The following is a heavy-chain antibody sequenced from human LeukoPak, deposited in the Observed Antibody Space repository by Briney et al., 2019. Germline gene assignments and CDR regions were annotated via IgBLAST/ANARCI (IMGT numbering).Heavy chain of an antibody. V-gene: IGHV4-39*01. CDR3: ASLIVGATRDDY. J-gene: IGHJ4*02. D-gene: IGHD1-26*01. CDR1: GGSISSSSYY. Sequence: SETLSLTCTVSGGSISSSSYYWGWIHQPPGKGLEWIGSIYYSGSTYYNPSLKSRVTISVDTSKNQFSLKLSSVTAADTAVYYCASLIVGATRDDYWGQGTLVTVSS. CDR2: IYYSGST.